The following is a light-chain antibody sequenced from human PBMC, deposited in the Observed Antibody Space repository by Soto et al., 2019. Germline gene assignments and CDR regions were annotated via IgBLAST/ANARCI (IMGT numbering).Light chain of an antibody. V-gene: IGKV3-11*01. CDR3: QQRSNCPPRDT. CDR2: DSS. CDR1: QSVGTS. Sequence: DIVLTQSPATLSLSPGERSTLSCRASQSVGTSLAWYHQRPGQAPRLLISDSSNRATGIPARFSGSGSGSAFTLTIASLEPEDFGIYYCQQRSNCPPRDTFGQGTKLEIK. J-gene: IGKJ2*01.